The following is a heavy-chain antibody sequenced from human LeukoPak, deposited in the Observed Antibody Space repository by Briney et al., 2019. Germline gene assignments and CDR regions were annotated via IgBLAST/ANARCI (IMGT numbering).Heavy chain of an antibody. CDR1: GFTFSSYW. D-gene: IGHD2-15*01. Sequence: GGSLRLSCAASGFTFSSYWMHWVRQAPGRGLEWVSAISGSGGSTYYADSVKGRFTISRDNSQNTLHLQMNSLRAEDTAVYHCARQLGYCSDGSCYFDSWGQGTLVTVSS. CDR3: ARQLGYCSDGSCYFDS. CDR2: ISGSGGST. V-gene: IGHV3-23*01. J-gene: IGHJ4*02.